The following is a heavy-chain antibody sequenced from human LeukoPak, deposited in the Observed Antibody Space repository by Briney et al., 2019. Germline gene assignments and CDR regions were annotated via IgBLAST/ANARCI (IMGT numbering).Heavy chain of an antibody. CDR2: IYHSGST. Sequence: SGTLSLTCAVSGGSISSSNWWSWVRQPPGKGLEWIGEIYHSGSTNYNPSLKSRVTISVDKSKNQFSLKLSSVTAADTAVYYCARANPAYYYGMDVWGQGTTVTVSS. CDR3: ARANPAYYYGMDV. CDR1: GGSISSSNW. V-gene: IGHV4-4*02. J-gene: IGHJ6*02. D-gene: IGHD1-14*01.